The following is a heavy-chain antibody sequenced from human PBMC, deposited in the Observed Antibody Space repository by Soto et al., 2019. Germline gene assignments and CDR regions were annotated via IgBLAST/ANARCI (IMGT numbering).Heavy chain of an antibody. CDR3: ARASMLGAFDI. J-gene: IGHJ3*02. D-gene: IGHD2-2*01. Sequence: PGGSLRLSCAASGFTFSSYDMHWVRQATGKGLEWVSAIGTTGDPYYPGSVKGRFTISRENAKNSLYLQMNSLRAGDTAVYYCARASMLGAFDIWGQGTMVTVSS. CDR1: GFTFSSYD. CDR2: IGTTGDP. V-gene: IGHV3-13*05.